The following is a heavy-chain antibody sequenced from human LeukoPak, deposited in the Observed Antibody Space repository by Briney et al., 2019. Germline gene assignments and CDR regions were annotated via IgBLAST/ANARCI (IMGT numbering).Heavy chain of an antibody. Sequence: ASVKVSCKASGYTFTSYAMHWVRQAPGQRLEWMGWINAGNGNTKYSQKFQGRVTITRDTSASTAYMELSSLRSEDTAVYYCARDFEFGYCSGGSCYDFDYWGQGTLVTVSS. D-gene: IGHD2-15*01. V-gene: IGHV1-3*01. CDR3: ARDFEFGYCSGGSCYDFDY. J-gene: IGHJ4*02. CDR2: INAGNGNT. CDR1: GYTFTSYA.